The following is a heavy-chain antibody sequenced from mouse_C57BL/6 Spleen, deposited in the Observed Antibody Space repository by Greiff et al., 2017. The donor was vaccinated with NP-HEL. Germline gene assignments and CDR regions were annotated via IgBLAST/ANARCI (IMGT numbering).Heavy chain of an antibody. CDR1: GYTFTDYY. CDR3: ARWITTSFDY. V-gene: IGHV1-26*01. CDR2: INPNNGGT. Sequence: EVQLQQSGPELVKPGASVKISCKASGYTFTDYYMNWVKQSHGKSLEWIGDINPNNGGTSYNQKFKGKATLTVDKSSSTAYMELRSLTSEDSAVYYCARWITTSFDYWGQGTTLTVSS. D-gene: IGHD1-1*01. J-gene: IGHJ2*01.